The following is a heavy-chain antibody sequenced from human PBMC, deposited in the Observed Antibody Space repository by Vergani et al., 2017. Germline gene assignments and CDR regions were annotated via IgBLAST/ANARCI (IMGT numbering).Heavy chain of an antibody. CDR3: AKVDRSEVAGTCGAFDI. CDR2: LSASDRRT. V-gene: IGHV3-23*01. J-gene: IGHJ3*02. Sequence: EVQLLESGGDLVQPGGSLRLSCAASGFTFLMHAMSWVRQAPGKGLEWVSTLSASDRRTHYADSVKGRFTISRDISKNTLFLHMNSLRPEDTAVYYCAKVDRSEVAGTCGAFDIWGQGTMVTVSS. D-gene: IGHD6-19*01. CDR1: GFTFLMHA.